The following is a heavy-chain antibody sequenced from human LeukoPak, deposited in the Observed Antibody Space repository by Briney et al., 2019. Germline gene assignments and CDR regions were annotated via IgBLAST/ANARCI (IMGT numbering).Heavy chain of an antibody. CDR1: GFTFYVYA. CDR2: INWNSDTR. J-gene: IGHJ4*02. Sequence: GRSLTLSCAASGFTFYVYAMHWVRQAPGKGLEWVSGINWNSDTRAYADSVKGRFAISRDNAKNSLHLEMNSLTPEDTAIYYCTKTHGHSIRLPAAYFDVWGQGIVVTVSS. CDR3: TKTHGHSIRLPAAYFDV. V-gene: IGHV3-9*01. D-gene: IGHD4-11*01.